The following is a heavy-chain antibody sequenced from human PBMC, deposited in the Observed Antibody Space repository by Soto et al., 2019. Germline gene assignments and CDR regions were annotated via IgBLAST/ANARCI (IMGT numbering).Heavy chain of an antibody. D-gene: IGHD3-3*01. CDR1: GGSISSSSYY. J-gene: IGHJ4*02. CDR3: ARDEYDFWSGYYSGYFDY. Sequence: QLQLQESGPGLVKPSETLSLTCTVSGGSISSSSYYWGWIRQPPGKGLGWIGSIYYSGSTYYNPSRTSRVAMSVDTSKNQFALKLSSVTAAETAVYSCARDEYDFWSGYYSGYFDYWGQGTLVTVSS. V-gene: IGHV4-39*02. CDR2: IYYSGST.